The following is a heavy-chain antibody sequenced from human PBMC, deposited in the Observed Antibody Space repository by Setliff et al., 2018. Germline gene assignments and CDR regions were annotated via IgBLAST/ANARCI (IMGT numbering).Heavy chain of an antibody. V-gene: IGHV1-18*01. CDR2: ISGYSGKT. J-gene: IGHJ5*02. D-gene: IGHD2-2*01. CDR1: TYALTDSV. CDR3: ERLVRYCTTTSCQRTSGDDL. Sequence: GASVKVSCKTSTYALTDSVVSWVRQAPGHGLEWVGWISGYSGKTYYEQRLQDRVTLTTDTSTNTFYLELRSLRPDDTAVYYCERLVRYCTTTSCQRTSGDDLWGQGTLVTVSS.